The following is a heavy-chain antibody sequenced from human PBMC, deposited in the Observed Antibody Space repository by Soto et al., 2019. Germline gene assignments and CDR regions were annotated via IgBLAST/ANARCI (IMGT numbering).Heavy chain of an antibody. J-gene: IGHJ4*01. V-gene: IGHV5-10-1*01. CDR3: ARHEPLKSGTSSN. D-gene: IGHD2-2*01. CDR1: GYSFTSSW. Sequence: GESLNIYCKGSGYSFTSSWITWVRQMTGKGLEWMGRVDPSDSYINYSPSFQGHVIFSADKSISTAYLQWSSLKASDTAIYYCARHEPLKSGTSSNWGQGTLVTVSS. CDR2: VDPSDSYI.